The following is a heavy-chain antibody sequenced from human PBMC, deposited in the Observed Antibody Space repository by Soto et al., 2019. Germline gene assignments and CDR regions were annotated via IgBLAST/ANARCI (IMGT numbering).Heavy chain of an antibody. J-gene: IGHJ4*02. V-gene: IGHV4-59*01. Sequence: SETLSLTCTVSGGSLNNYYWNWVRQPPGKGLEWIGYISYSGSAEYNPSLTSRVALSVDTSKDQFSLKLSSVTAADTAIYYCARAFYSYPLQLDFWGRGTLVTVSS. D-gene: IGHD2-15*01. CDR1: GGSLNNYY. CDR2: ISYSGSA. CDR3: ARAFYSYPLQLDF.